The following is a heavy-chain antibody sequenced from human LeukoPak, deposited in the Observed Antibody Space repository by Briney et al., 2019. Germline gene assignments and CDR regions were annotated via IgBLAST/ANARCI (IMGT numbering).Heavy chain of an antibody. V-gene: IGHV3-30*02. Sequence: GGSLRLSCAASGFAFSSYGMHWVRQAPGKGLEWVAFRRYDGSNKYYADSVKGRFTISRDNSKNTLYLQMNSLRAEDIAVYYCAQDSPCFGVVISYFDYWGQGTLVTVSS. CDR2: RRYDGSNK. CDR1: GFAFSSYG. CDR3: AQDSPCFGVVISYFDY. J-gene: IGHJ4*02. D-gene: IGHD3-3*01.